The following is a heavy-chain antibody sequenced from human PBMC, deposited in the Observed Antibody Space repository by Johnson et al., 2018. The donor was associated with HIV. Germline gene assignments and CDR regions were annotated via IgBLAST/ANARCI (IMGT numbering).Heavy chain of an antibody. D-gene: IGHD1-1*01. CDR1: GFTFSSYW. J-gene: IGHJ3*02. CDR2: ISYDGSNK. Sequence: QVQLVESGGGLVQPGGSLRLSCAASGFTFSSYWMSWVRQAPGKGLEWVAVISYDGSNKYYADSVKGRFTISRDNSKNTLYLQMNSLRAEDTAVYYCARDLAGTERGNAFDIWGQGTMVTVSS. CDR3: ARDLAGTERGNAFDI. V-gene: IGHV3-30*03.